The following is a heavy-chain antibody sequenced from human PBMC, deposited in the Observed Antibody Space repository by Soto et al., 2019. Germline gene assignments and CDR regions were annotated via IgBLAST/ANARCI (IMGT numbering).Heavy chain of an antibody. CDR3: ASGWHWNDPPGGMDV. D-gene: IGHD1-1*01. CDR1: GYTFTSYD. Sequence: QVQLVQSGAEVKKPGASVKVSCKASGYTFTSYDINWVRQATGQGLEWMGWMNPNSGNTGYAQKFQGRVTMTRNTSISKAHTELSNLRSEDTAVYYCASGWHWNDPPGGMDVWGQGTTVTVSS. J-gene: IGHJ6*02. V-gene: IGHV1-8*01. CDR2: MNPNSGNT.